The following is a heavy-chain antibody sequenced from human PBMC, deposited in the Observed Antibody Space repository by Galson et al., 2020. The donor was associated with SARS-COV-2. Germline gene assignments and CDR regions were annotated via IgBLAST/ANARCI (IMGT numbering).Heavy chain of an antibody. CDR2: IRNSDGST. J-gene: IGHJ6*02. V-gene: IGHV3-23*01. CDR3: AKKHPYGTTWFGGVDV. Sequence: GGSLRLSCAASGLTFSSYAMSWVRQAPGKGLQWVSAIRNSDGSTYYADSVTGRFSISRDKSKNTMYLQMNSLRAEDTAVYYCAKKHPYGTTWFGGVDVWGQGTTVTVSS. D-gene: IGHD6-13*01. CDR1: GLTFSSYA.